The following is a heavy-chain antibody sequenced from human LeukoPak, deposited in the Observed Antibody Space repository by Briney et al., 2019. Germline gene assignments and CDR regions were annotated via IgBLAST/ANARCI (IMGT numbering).Heavy chain of an antibody. Sequence: ASVKVSCKASGYTFTNYYMHWVRQAPGQGLEWMGIINPSGGSTNYAQKFQGRVTMTRDMSTSTVYMELRSLRSDDTAVYYCARDLFVGYGNPPNWFDPWGQGTLVTVSS. CDR1: GYTFTNYY. D-gene: IGHD5-18*01. CDR3: ARDLFVGYGNPPNWFDP. V-gene: IGHV1-46*01. J-gene: IGHJ5*02. CDR2: INPSGGST.